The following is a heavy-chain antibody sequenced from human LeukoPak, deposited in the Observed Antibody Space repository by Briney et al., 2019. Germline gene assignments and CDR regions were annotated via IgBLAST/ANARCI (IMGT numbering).Heavy chain of an antibody. CDR2: LNSDTGRT. V-gene: IGHV1-3*01. Sequence: ASVKVSCEASGYSLTNYAIHWVRQAPGQRLEWMGWLNSDTGRTQYAQKFQGRVTMTTDTSTSTAYMELRSLRSDDTAVYYCARVPMVRGVRASGGYFDYWGQGTLVTVSS. J-gene: IGHJ4*02. CDR1: GYSLTNYA. D-gene: IGHD3-10*01. CDR3: ARVPMVRGVRASGGYFDY.